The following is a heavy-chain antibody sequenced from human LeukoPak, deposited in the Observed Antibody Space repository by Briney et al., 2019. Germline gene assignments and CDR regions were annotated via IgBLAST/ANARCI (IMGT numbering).Heavy chain of an antibody. D-gene: IGHD4-17*01. V-gene: IGHV1-18*01. J-gene: IGHJ4*02. CDR1: GYTFTSYG. CDR3: ARDDYDLEYQSSKFDY. CDR2: ISAYNGNT. Sequence: EASVKVSCKASGYTFTSYGISWVRQAPGQGLEWMGWISAYNGNTNYAQKLQGRVTMTTDTSTSTAYMELRSLRSDDTAVYYCARDDYDLEYQSSKFDYWGQGTLVTVSS.